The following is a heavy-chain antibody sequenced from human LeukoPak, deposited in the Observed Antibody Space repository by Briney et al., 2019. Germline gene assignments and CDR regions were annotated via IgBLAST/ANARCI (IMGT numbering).Heavy chain of an antibody. V-gene: IGHV3-23*01. CDR2: ISGSGGST. J-gene: IGHJ4*02. CDR3: AKASVVVPAALYDY. CDR1: GFTFSSYA. D-gene: IGHD2-2*01. Sequence: PGGSLRLSCAASGFTFSSYAMSWVRQAPGKGLEWVSAISGSGGSTYYADSVKGRFTISRDNSKNTLYLQMNSLRAEDTAVYYCAKASVVVPAALYDYWGQGTLVTVSS.